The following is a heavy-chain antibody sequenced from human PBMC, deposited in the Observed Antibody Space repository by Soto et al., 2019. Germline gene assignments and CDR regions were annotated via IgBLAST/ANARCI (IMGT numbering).Heavy chain of an antibody. D-gene: IGHD3-9*01. CDR1: NTSISSSNW. CDR3: VRDEAHYDILTGSSLGRAFDI. J-gene: IGHJ3*02. V-gene: IGHV4-4*02. CDR2: IYHTGRT. Sequence: QVQLQESGPSLVKPSGTLSLTCVITNTSISSSNWWSWVRQAPGKGLEWIGEIYHTGRTNYAPSLTSRGTMSIDKSNNRFSLRLTSLTAADTAVYYCVRDEAHYDILTGSSLGRAFDIWGQGTMVTVSS.